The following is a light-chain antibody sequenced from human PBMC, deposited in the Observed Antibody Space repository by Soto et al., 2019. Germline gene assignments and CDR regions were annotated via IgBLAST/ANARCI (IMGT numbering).Light chain of an antibody. J-gene: IGKJ1*01. CDR1: RGIGDR. Sequence: DIQMTQSPSSLSAVVGARVTITCRASRGIGDRLAWFQQKPGKAPQFLIQAASNLQSGVPSRFSGSGSGSATEFTLTISSLQPDESATYYCQQYYSYPWTFGQGTKVDIK. CDR2: AAS. V-gene: IGKV1-12*01. CDR3: QQYYSYPWT.